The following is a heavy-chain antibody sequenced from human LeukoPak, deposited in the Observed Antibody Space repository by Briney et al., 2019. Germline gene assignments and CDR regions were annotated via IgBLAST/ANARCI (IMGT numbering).Heavy chain of an antibody. Sequence: GASVKVSCKVSGYTLTELSIHWVRQAPGKGLEWMGGFDPEDGETIYAQKFQGRVTMTEDTSTDTACMELSSLRSEDTAVYFCATVGTFWSGYNSPYNWFDPWGQGTLVTVSS. CDR3: ATVGTFWSGYNSPYNWFDP. V-gene: IGHV1-24*01. D-gene: IGHD3-3*01. J-gene: IGHJ5*02. CDR1: GYTLTELS. CDR2: FDPEDGET.